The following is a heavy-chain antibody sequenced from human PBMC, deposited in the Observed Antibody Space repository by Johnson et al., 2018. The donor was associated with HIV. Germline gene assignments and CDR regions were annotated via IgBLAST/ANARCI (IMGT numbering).Heavy chain of an antibody. V-gene: IGHV3-53*01. CDR1: GFTVSSNY. CDR3: ARGGHSASYYWGQVDAFDI. Sequence: VQLVESGGGLIQPGGSLRLSCAASGFTVSSNYMSWVRQAPGQGLAWVSVIYSGGSTYYADSVKGRFTISRDNAKNSLYLQMHSLRAEDTAVYDCARGGHSASYYWGQVDAFDIWGQGTMVTVSS. J-gene: IGHJ3*02. D-gene: IGHD1-26*01. CDR2: IYSGGST.